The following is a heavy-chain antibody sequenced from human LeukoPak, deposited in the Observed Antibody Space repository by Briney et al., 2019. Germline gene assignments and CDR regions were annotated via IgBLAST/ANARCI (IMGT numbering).Heavy chain of an antibody. V-gene: IGHV3-7*01. CDR1: GFTFSVFW. CDR2: INQEESEK. CDR3: ARESRPEVRLIDFDF. Sequence: GGSLRLSCAASGFTFSVFWMCWVRQAPGEGVERVADINQEESEKYYVDSLRGRLTISRENAENTLCVQMNRLRAEDTAFYYCARESRPEVRLIDFDFWGQGTLVTVSS. J-gene: IGHJ4*02. D-gene: IGHD1-1*01.